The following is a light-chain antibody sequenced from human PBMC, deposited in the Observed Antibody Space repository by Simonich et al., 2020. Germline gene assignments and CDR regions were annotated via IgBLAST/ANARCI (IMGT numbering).Light chain of an antibody. J-gene: IGLJ1*01. V-gene: IGLV2-8*01. CDR2: EVS. CDR3: SSYAGSNNLV. CDR1: SSDVGGYNY. Sequence: QSALTQPPSASGSPGQSVTISCTGTSSDVGGYNYVSWYQQHPGKAPKLMIYEVSQRPSWVPDRFSGSKSGNPASLTVSGLQAEDEADYYCSSYAGSNNLVFGTGTKVTVL.